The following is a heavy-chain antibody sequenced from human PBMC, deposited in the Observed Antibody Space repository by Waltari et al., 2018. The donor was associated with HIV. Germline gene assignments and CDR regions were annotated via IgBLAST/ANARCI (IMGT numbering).Heavy chain of an antibody. CDR2: IYSGGSK. CDR3: ASIAYCGGDCYPRGMDV. J-gene: IGHJ6*02. D-gene: IGHD2-21*02. V-gene: IGHV3-66*01. CDR1: GFTVSSNY. Sequence: EVQLVESGGGLVQPGGSLRLSCAASGFTVSSNYMSWVRQAPGKGLGWGSVIYSGGSKYYADSVKGRFTISRDNSKNTLYLQMNSLRAEDTAVYYCASIAYCGGDCYPRGMDVWGQGTTVTVSS.